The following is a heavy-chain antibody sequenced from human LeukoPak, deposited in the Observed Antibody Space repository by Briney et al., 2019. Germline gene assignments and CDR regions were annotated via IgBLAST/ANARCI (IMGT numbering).Heavy chain of an antibody. Sequence: SVKVSCKASGGSFNSYVITWVRQAPGQGLEWMGRIIPILNVANFAQKFQGRVTITADKSTNTAHMELSSLRSEDTAVCYCTREGVYSPDGSGYHRDAFDIWGQGTVVTVSS. CDR2: IIPILNVA. V-gene: IGHV1-69*04. CDR1: GGSFNSYV. CDR3: TREGVYSPDGSGYHRDAFDI. D-gene: IGHD3-22*01. J-gene: IGHJ3*02.